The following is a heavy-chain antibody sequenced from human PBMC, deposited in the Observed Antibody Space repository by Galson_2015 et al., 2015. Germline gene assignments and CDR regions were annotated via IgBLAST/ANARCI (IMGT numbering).Heavy chain of an antibody. CDR3: SRQAGDVDYGDF. V-gene: IGHV5-51*01. Sequence: QSGAEETKPGESLQISCTASGYSLPHYWSAWVRQMPGKGRECMGRIYPGDSDTRYSPSFQGQVTISADKSIRTAYLQWSSLEASDTAIYYCSRQAGDVDYGDFWGQGTLVTVSS. D-gene: IGHD4-17*01. J-gene: IGHJ4*02. CDR1: GYSLPHYW. CDR2: IYPGDSDT.